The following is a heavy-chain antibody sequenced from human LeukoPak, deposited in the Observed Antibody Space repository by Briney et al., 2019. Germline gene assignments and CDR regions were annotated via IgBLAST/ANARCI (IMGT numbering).Heavy chain of an antibody. CDR1: GGTFSSYA. Sequence: GSSVKVSCKASGGTFSSYAISWVRQAPGQGLEWMGRIIPIFGTANYAQKFQGRVTITTDESTSTAYMELSSLRSEDTAVYYCAREMIVVAPDAFDIWGQGTMVTVSS. J-gene: IGHJ3*02. CDR3: AREMIVVAPDAFDI. D-gene: IGHD3-22*01. CDR2: IIPIFGTA. V-gene: IGHV1-69*05.